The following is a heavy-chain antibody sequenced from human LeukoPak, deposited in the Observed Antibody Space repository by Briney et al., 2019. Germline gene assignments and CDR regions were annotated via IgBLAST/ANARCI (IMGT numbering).Heavy chain of an antibody. V-gene: IGHV5-51*01. D-gene: IGHD2-8*02. CDR3: RRGCCDGTGGCHSNPFDI. CDR1: GYSFTSGYSFAVYW. CDR2: VYPGDSDT. Sequence: GESLKISCKGSGYSFTSGYSFAVYWIGWVRQMPGKGLEWMGIVYPGDSDTRYSPSFQGQVTISVDTSISTAYLQWSSLKASDTAIYYWRRGCCDGTGGCHSNPFDIWGQGTMVTVSS. J-gene: IGHJ3*02.